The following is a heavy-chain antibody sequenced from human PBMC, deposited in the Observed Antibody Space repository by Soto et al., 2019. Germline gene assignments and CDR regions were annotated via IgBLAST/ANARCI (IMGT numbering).Heavy chain of an antibody. CDR2: ISYDGTNK. Sequence: QVQLVESGGGVVQPGRSLRLSCAASGFTFSTFGMHWVRQAPGKGLEWVAVISYDGTNKYYADSVKGRFTISRDNSKNTLYLQMNSLRAEDTAVYYCAKDPAYYYEGGLDYWGQGTLVTVSS. J-gene: IGHJ4*02. V-gene: IGHV3-30*18. CDR3: AKDPAYYYEGGLDY. D-gene: IGHD3-22*01. CDR1: GFTFSTFG.